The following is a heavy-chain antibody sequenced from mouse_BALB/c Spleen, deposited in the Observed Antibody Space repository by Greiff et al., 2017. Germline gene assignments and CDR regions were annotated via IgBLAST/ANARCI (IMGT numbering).Heavy chain of an antibody. CDR2: ISSGSSTI. V-gene: IGHV5-17*02. D-gene: IGHD2-4*01. J-gene: IGHJ3*01. Sequence: EVQGVESGGGLVQPGGSRKLSCAASGFTFSSFGMHWVRQAPEKGLEWVAYISSGSSTIYYADTVKGRFTISRDNPKNTLFLQMTSLRSEDTAMYYCARVGAPYDSAFAYWGQGTLVTVSA. CDR3: ARVGAPYDSAFAY. CDR1: GFTFSSFG.